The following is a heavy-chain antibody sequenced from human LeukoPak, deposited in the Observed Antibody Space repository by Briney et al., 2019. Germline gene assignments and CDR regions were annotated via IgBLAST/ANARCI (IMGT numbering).Heavy chain of an antibody. V-gene: IGHV3-30*02. J-gene: IGHJ4*02. D-gene: IGHD1-26*01. CDR1: GFTFSIYG. Sequence: GGSLRLSCAASGFTFSIYGIHWVRQAPGKGLEWVAFIGYDGSNKYYADSVKGRFTISRDNSKNTLYLQMSSLSAEDTAIYYCAKISNVSFFDYWGQGTLVTVSS. CDR3: AKISNVSFFDY. CDR2: IGYDGSNK.